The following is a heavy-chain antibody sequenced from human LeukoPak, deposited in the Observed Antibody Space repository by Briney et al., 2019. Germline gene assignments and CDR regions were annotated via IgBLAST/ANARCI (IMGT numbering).Heavy chain of an antibody. V-gene: IGHV4-30-2*01. D-gene: IGHD2-2*01. CDR2: IYHSGST. J-gene: IGHJ3*02. CDR1: GGSISSGGYY. Sequence: SETLSLTCTVSGGSISSGGYYWSWIRQPPGKGLEWIGYIYHSGSTYYNPSLKSRVTISVDRSKNQFSLKLSSVTAADTAVYYCARVVPAVSDAFDIWAKGQWSPSLQ. CDR3: ARVVPAVSDAFDI.